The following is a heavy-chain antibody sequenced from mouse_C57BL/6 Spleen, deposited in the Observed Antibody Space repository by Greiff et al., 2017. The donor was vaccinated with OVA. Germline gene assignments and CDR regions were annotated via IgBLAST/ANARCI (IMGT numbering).Heavy chain of an antibody. CDR2: IDPSDSYT. Sequence: QVQLQQPGAELVKPGASVKLSCKASGYTFTSYWMQWVKQRPGQGLEWIGEIDPSDSYTNYNQKFKDKATLTVDKSSSTAYMQLSSLTSEDSAVYYCARSYSNYPYWYFDVWGTGTTVTVSS. V-gene: IGHV1-50*01. D-gene: IGHD2-5*01. J-gene: IGHJ1*03. CDR1: GYTFTSYW. CDR3: ARSYSNYPYWYFDV.